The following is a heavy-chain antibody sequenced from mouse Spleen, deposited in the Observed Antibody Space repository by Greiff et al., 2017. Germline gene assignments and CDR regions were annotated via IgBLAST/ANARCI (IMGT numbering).Heavy chain of an antibody. CDR3: AGNYGSSYWYFDV. Sequence: EVMLVESGGDLVKPGGSLKLSCAASGFTFSSYGMSWVRQTPDKRLEWVATISSGGSYTYYPDSVKGRFTISRDNAKNTLYLQMSSLKSEDTAMYYCAGNYGSSYWYFDVWGTGTTVTVSS. CDR2: ISSGGSYT. CDR1: GFTFSSYG. J-gene: IGHJ1*03. V-gene: IGHV5-6*01. D-gene: IGHD1-1*01.